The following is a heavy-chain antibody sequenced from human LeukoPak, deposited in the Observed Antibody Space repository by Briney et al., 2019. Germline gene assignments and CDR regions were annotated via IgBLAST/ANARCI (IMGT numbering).Heavy chain of an antibody. D-gene: IGHD5-24*01. Sequence: GGSLRLSCAASGFTFSPSWMDWVRQAPGKGLEWVSRINNDGSYINYADSVKGRFTISRDNTKNTLNLQMNSLRAEDTAVYFCARDGSAYNFDYWGQGVLVTVSS. CDR3: ARDGSAYNFDY. CDR1: GFTFSPSW. CDR2: INNDGSYI. V-gene: IGHV3-74*01. J-gene: IGHJ4*02.